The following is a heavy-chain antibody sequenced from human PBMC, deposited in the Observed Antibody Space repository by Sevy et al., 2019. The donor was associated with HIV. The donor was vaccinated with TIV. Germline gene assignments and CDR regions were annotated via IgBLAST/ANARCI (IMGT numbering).Heavy chain of an antibody. V-gene: IGHV1-18*01. J-gene: IGHJ6*02. Sequence: ASVKVSCKASGYTFTSYGISWVRQAPGQGLEWMGWISAYNGNTNYAQKLQGTVTMTTDTSTSTAYMELRSLRSDDTAVYYCARAGGYNWNRAGMDVWGQGTTVTVSS. D-gene: IGHD1-20*01. CDR3: ARAGGYNWNRAGMDV. CDR1: GYTFTSYG. CDR2: ISAYNGNT.